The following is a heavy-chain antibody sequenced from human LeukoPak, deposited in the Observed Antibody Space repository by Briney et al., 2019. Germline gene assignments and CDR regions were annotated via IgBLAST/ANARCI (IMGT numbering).Heavy chain of an antibody. CDR3: ARQTGSGLFILP. V-gene: IGHV4-39*01. D-gene: IGHD3/OR15-3a*01. Sequence: SETLSLTCTVSGVSISSSNSYWGWIRQPPGKGLEWIGSIYYSGNTHYNASLKSQVSVSIDTSKNQFSLRLTSVTAADTAVYYCARQTGSGLFILPGGQGTLVTVSS. J-gene: IGHJ4*02. CDR2: IYYSGNT. CDR1: GVSISSSNSY.